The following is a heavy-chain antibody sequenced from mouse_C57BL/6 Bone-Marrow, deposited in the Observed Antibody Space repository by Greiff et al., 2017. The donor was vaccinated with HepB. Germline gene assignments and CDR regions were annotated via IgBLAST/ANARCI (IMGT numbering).Heavy chain of an antibody. Sequence: QVQLQQSGPELVKPGASVKISCKASGYTFNDYYINWVKQRPGQGLEWIGWIFPGSGSTYYNEKFKGKATLTVDKSSSTAYMLLSRLTSEYSAVYFCARDGIYWFAYWGQGTLVTVSA. V-gene: IGHV1-75*01. CDR3: ARDGIYWFAY. CDR2: IFPGSGST. D-gene: IGHD2-1*01. J-gene: IGHJ3*01. CDR1: GYTFNDYY.